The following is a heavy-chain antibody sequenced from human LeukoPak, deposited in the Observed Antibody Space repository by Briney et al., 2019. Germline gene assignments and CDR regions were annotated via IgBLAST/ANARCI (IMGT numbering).Heavy chain of an antibody. Sequence: PGGSLSLSCATPGFIFSDYYMTWIRQAPGKGLDWVSAISDSGGSTYYADSVKRRFTISRDNSKNTLYLQMNSLRAEDTAVYYCARGQEDSSGLDYWGQGTLVTVSS. CDR3: ARGQEDSSGLDY. V-gene: IGHV3-23*01. D-gene: IGHD3-22*01. CDR2: ISDSGGST. CDR1: GFIFSDYY. J-gene: IGHJ4*02.